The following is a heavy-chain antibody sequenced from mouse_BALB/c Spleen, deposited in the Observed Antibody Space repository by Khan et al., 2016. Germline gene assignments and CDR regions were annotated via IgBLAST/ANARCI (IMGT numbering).Heavy chain of an antibody. CDR1: GYTFTDYV. CDR3: ARGGGNYLYWYFDV. J-gene: IGHJ1*01. V-gene: IGHV1-81*01. CDR2: IYPGSGST. D-gene: IGHD2-1*01. Sequence: QVRLQQSGPELVKPGASVKMSCKASGYTFTDYVISWVKQRTGQGLEWIGEIYPGSGSTYYNEKFKGKATLTADKSSNTAYMQLSSLTSEDSAVYFCARGGGNYLYWYFDVWGAGTTVTVSS.